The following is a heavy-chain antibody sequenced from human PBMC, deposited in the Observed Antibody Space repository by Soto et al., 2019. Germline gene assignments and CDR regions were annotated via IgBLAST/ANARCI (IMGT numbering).Heavy chain of an antibody. D-gene: IGHD1-26*01. CDR3: ARDQEGIVGAFDI. CDR1: GYTFTSYA. J-gene: IGHJ3*02. V-gene: IGHV1-3*01. CDR2: INAGNGNT. Sequence: GASVKVSCKASGYTFTSYAMYWVRQAPGQRLEWMGWINAGNGNTKYSQKFQGRVTITRDTSASTAYMELSSLRSEDTAVYYCARDQEGIVGAFDIWGQGTMVTVSS.